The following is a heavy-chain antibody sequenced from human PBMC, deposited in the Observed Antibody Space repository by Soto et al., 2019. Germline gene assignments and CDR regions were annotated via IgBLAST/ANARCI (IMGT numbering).Heavy chain of an antibody. CDR3: ARVKYSSGWVPYSFDH. CDR2: VNWNGASP. V-gene: IGHV3-20*04. J-gene: IGHJ4*02. D-gene: IGHD6-19*01. Sequence: GGSLRLSCAASGFTFDDYGMSWVRHAPGKGLEWVSNVNWNGASPTYADSVKGRFTISRDNAKNFLYLQMNGLRAEDTALYYCARVKYSSGWVPYSFDHWSQGTLVTVSS. CDR1: GFTFDDYG.